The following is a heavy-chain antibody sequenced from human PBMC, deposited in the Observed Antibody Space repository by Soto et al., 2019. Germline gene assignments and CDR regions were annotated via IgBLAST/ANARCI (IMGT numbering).Heavy chain of an antibody. CDR1: GGSISSGGYS. Sequence: SETLSLTCTVSGGSISSGGYSWSWIRQSPEKGLEWLGCIYPTGSTYYNPPLKSRVTISIDTSRNQFSLNLTSVTAADTAVYYCARAPPGPSPRWVLWGQGTTVTVSS. J-gene: IGHJ6*02. CDR3: ARAPPGPSPRWVL. CDR2: IYPTGST. D-gene: IGHD3-10*01. V-gene: IGHV4-30-2*06.